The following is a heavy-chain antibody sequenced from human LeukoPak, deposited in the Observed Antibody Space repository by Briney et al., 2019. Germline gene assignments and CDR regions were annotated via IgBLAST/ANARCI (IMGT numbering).Heavy chain of an antibody. CDR3: ARNRGGGSGYSDY. CDR1: GFTFSSYT. CDR2: ISRSSNYI. D-gene: IGHD3-22*01. V-gene: IGHV3-21*04. Sequence: GGSLRLSCAASGFTFSSYTMNWVRQAPGKGLEWVSSISRSSNYIYYADSVKGRFTISRDNAEKSLYLQMNSLRAEDTAVYYCARNRGGGSGYSDYWGQGTLVTVSS. J-gene: IGHJ4*02.